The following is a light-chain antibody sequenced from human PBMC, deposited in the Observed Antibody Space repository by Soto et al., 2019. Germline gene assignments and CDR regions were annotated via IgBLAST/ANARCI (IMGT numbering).Light chain of an antibody. J-gene: IGLJ3*02. CDR1: SSNVGMNY. V-gene: IGLV1-47*01. CDR2: RNN. CDR3: AALYGRRNGLV. Sequence: QSVLTQPPSASGTPGQRVTIFCSGTSSNVGMNYVFWYQQLPGTAPQLLMSRNNQRPSGVTDRFAGSTSGTSASLAISGLRSDDEADYHCAALYGRRNGLVFGGGTKVTVL.